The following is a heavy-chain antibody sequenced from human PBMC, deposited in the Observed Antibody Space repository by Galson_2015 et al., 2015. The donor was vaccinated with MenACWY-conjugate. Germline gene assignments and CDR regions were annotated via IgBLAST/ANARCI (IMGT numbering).Heavy chain of an antibody. J-gene: IGHJ3*02. CDR3: ARGYCSSTSCGRSAEDALDI. V-gene: IGHV4-31*02. D-gene: IGHD2-2*01. Sequence: GSTYSNPSLKSRVTISVDTSKNQFSLKLSSVTAADTAVYYCARGYCSSTSCGRSAEDALDIWGQGTMVTVSS. CDR2: GST.